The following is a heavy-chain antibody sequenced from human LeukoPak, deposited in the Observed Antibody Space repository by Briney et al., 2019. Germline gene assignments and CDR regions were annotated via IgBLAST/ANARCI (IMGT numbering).Heavy chain of an antibody. CDR2: ISSSSSYI. CDR3: ARVGTDY. CDR1: GFTFSSYE. Sequence: GGSLRLSCAASGFTFSSYEMNWVRQAPGKGLEWVSSISSSSSYIYYADSVTGRFTISRDNAKNSLYPQMNSLRAEDTAVYYCARVGTDYWGQGTLVTVSS. J-gene: IGHJ4*02. V-gene: IGHV3-21*01.